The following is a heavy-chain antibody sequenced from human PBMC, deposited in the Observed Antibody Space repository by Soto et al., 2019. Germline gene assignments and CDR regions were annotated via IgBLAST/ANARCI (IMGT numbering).Heavy chain of an antibody. CDR2: INPNDGST. CDR3: AKGDHSNQEHYYFYGLDV. Sequence: ASVKVSCKASGYIFTSFYIHWVRQAPGQGLEWMGIINPNDGSTSYAQKFQGRVTLTRDTSTSTVYMELGSLRSEDTAVYYCAKGDHSNQEHYYFYGLDVWGQGTTVTVSS. CDR1: GYIFTSFY. D-gene: IGHD4-4*01. V-gene: IGHV1-46*01. J-gene: IGHJ6*02.